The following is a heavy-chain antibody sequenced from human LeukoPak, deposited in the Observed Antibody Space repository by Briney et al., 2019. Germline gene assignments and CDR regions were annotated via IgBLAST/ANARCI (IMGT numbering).Heavy chain of an antibody. D-gene: IGHD6-13*01. J-gene: IGHJ5*02. CDR1: GGSISSTNW. Sequence: PSETLSLTCAVSGGSISSTNWWNWVRQPPGKGLEWIGEIYHSGSTNYNPSLKSRVTISVDKSKNQFSLKLSSVTAADTAVYYCARAWLAAANWFDPWGQGTLVTVSS. CDR3: ARAWLAAANWFDP. V-gene: IGHV4-4*02. CDR2: IYHSGST.